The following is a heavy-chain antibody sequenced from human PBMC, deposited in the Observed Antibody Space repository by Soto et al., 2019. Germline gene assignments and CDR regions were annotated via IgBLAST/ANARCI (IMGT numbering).Heavy chain of an antibody. CDR2: IIPIFNST. J-gene: IGHJ4*02. Sequence: QVQLVQSGAEVKTPGSSLKVSCKVSGSRFSNYVISWVRQAPGHGLEGLGRIIPIFNSTKYAQSFQGRVTITADKSTSTASLELSSLGSDDTAVYYCAREGRGKKAGYNGLVSLGYWGQGTLVTVSS. CDR3: AREGRGKKAGYNGLVSLGY. CDR1: GSRFSNYV. V-gene: IGHV1-69*06. D-gene: IGHD2-2*02.